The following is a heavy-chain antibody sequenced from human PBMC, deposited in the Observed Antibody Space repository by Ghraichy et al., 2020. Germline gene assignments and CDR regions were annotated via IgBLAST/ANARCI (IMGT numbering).Heavy chain of an antibody. CDR3: ARDRYYSDSSGYDFDY. D-gene: IGHD3-22*01. V-gene: IGHV3-48*01. CDR1: GFSFSTYH. CDR2: ISSTSNTI. J-gene: IGHJ4*02. Sequence: AGSLRLSCAATGFSFSTYHMNWVRQAPGRGLEWISFISSTSNTIFYSDSVRGRFTISRDNAKNSMYLQLNSLRAEDTAVYYCARDRYYSDSSGYDFDYWGQGTLVTVSS.